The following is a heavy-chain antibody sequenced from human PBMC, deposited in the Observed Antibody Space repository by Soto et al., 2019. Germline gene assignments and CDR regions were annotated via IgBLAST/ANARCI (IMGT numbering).Heavy chain of an antibody. Sequence: QVQLVESGGGLVKPGGSLRLSCAASGFTFSDYYMSWIRQAPGKGLEWVSYISSSSSYTNYADSVKGRFTISRDNAKNSLYLQMNSLRAEDTAVYYCARSRGRELWFGDPSVFDYWGQGTLVTVSS. D-gene: IGHD3-10*01. CDR2: ISSSSSYT. V-gene: IGHV3-11*06. J-gene: IGHJ4*02. CDR1: GFTFSDYY. CDR3: ARSRGRELWFGDPSVFDY.